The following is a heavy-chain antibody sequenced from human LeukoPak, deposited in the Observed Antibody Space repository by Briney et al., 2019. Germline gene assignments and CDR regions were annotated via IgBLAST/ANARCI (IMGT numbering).Heavy chain of an antibody. V-gene: IGHV3-30-3*01. D-gene: IGHD6-19*01. CDR2: ISFDGNNK. CDR3: ARGVAVSYYFDY. J-gene: IGHJ4*02. CDR1: AFIFSGHW. Sequence: PGGSLRLSCEGSAFIFSGHWMNWVRQTPGKGLEWVAVISFDGNNKYYADSVMGRFTISRDNSKNTLFLQMNSLRAEDTAVYYCARGVAVSYYFDYWGQGTLVTVSS.